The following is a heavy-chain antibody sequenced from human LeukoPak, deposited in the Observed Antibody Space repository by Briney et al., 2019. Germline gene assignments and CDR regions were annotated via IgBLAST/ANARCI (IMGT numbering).Heavy chain of an antibody. D-gene: IGHD2-15*01. CDR2: INHRGST. Sequence: SETLSLTCAVYGGSFSGYYWSWIRQPPGKGLEWIGEINHRGSTNYNPSLKSRVTISVDTSKNQFSLKLSSVTAADTAVYYCASRGYCSGGSCYYFDYWGQGTLVTVSS. CDR3: ASRGYCSGGSCYYFDY. CDR1: GGSFSGYY. V-gene: IGHV4-34*01. J-gene: IGHJ4*02.